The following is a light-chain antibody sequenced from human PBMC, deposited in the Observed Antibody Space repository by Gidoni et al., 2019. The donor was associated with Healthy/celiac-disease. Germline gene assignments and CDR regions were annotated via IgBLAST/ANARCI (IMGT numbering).Light chain of an antibody. V-gene: IGKV3-20*01. CDR3: QQYGSSPLT. Sequence: EIVLTQSPGTLSLSPGERDTLSCRASQSVSSSHLAWYQQKPGQAPRLLIYGASSRATGIPDRFSGSGSGTDFTLTISRLEPEDFAVYYCQQYGSSPLTFGGGTKVEIK. CDR2: GAS. CDR1: QSVSSSH. J-gene: IGKJ4*01.